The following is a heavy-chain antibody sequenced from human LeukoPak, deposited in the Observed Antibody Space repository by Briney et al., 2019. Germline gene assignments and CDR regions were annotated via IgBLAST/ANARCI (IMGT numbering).Heavy chain of an antibody. CDR3: TRAYTQLGFDP. Sequence: GGSLRLSRTASGFTFGDYAMSWFRQAPGKGLEWVGFIRSKAYGGTTEYAASVKGRFTISRADSKSIAYPQMNSLKTEDTAVYYCTRAYTQLGFDPWGQGTLVTVSS. CDR2: IRSKAYGGTT. D-gene: IGHD2-2*01. J-gene: IGHJ5*02. V-gene: IGHV3-49*03. CDR1: GFTFGDYA.